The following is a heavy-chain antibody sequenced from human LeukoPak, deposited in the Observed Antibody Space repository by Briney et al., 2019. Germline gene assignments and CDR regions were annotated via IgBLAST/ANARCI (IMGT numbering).Heavy chain of an antibody. J-gene: IGHJ4*02. CDR3: ARAHSSGYFWAYYFDY. V-gene: IGHV3-23*01. D-gene: IGHD3-22*01. Sequence: GGSLRLSCAASGFTFDSYAMNWVRQAPGKGLEWVSGISGGGSGTYYADSVKGRFTISRDNAKNSLYLQMNSLRAEDTAVYYCARAHSSGYFWAYYFDYWGQGTLVTVSS. CDR2: ISGGGSGT. CDR1: GFTFDSYA.